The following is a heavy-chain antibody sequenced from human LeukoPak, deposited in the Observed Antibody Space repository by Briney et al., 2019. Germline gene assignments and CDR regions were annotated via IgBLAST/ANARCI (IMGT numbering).Heavy chain of an antibody. CDR2: FHYSGST. CDR1: GFSISIGYY. CDR3: ARAFYGGNIDY. D-gene: IGHD4-23*01. J-gene: IGHJ4*02. Sequence: SETLSLTCIVSGFSISIGYYWSWIRQPPGKGLEWIGYFHYSGSTNYNPSLKSRVTISVDTSKNLFSLKLSSVTAADTAVYYCARAFYGGNIDYWGQGTLVTVSS. V-gene: IGHV4-61*01.